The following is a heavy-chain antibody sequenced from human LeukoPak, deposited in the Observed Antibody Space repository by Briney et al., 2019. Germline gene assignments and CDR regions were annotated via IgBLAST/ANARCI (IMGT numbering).Heavy chain of an antibody. CDR2: IMPIFGKA. J-gene: IGHJ4*02. Sequence: SVKVSCKASGGTFSSYDISWVRQAPGQGLEWMGGIMPIFGKANYAQKFQGRVTTTADKATSTAYMELSSLRSEDTAVYCCAGGRTDIVVVPATLRNYYFDYWGQGTLVTVSS. D-gene: IGHD2-2*01. V-gene: IGHV1-69*06. CDR3: AGGRTDIVVVPATLRNYYFDY. CDR1: GGTFSSYD.